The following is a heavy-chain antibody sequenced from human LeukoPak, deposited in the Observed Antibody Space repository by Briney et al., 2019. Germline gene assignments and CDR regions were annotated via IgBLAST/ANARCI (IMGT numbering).Heavy chain of an antibody. CDR3: ARDRGHDYGDYMDY. CDR1: GFTFSSYA. V-gene: IGHV3-48*04. CDR2: ISSSGSTI. J-gene: IGHJ4*02. Sequence: GGSLRLSCAASGFTFSSYAMTWVRQAPGKGLEWVSYISSSGSTIYYADSVKGRFTISRDNAKNSLYLQMNSLRAEDTAVYYCARDRGHDYGDYMDYWGQGTLVTVSS. D-gene: IGHD4-17*01.